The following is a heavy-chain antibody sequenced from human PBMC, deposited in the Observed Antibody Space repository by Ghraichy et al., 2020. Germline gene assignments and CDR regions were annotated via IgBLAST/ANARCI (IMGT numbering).Heavy chain of an antibody. CDR2: ISGSGGST. V-gene: IGHV3-23*01. Sequence: GGSLRLSCAASGFTFSSYAMSWVRQAPGKGLEWVSAISGSGGSTYYADSVKGRFTISRDNSKNTLYLQMNSLRAEDTAVYYCAKAFVWGGVIADAFDIWGQGTMVTVSS. CDR1: GFTFSSYA. J-gene: IGHJ3*02. CDR3: AKAFVWGGVIADAFDI. D-gene: IGHD3-16*02.